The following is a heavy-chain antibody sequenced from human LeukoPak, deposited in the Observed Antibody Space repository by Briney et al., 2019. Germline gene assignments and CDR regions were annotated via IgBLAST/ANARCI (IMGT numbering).Heavy chain of an antibody. Sequence: SETLSLTCTVSTDSISDYSWCWIRQPSGEGLEWIGYIYYSGSTNYNPSLKSRVTISVDTSKNQFSLKLNSVTTSDTAVYYCATGGFGELFFEYWGQGTLVTVSS. CDR3: ATGGFGELFFEY. J-gene: IGHJ4*02. D-gene: IGHD3-10*01. V-gene: IGHV4-59*01. CDR2: IYYSGST. CDR1: TDSISDYS.